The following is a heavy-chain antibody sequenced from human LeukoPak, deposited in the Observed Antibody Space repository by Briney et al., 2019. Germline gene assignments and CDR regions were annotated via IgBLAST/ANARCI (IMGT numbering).Heavy chain of an antibody. J-gene: IGHJ4*02. CDR2: TYSNGRT. Sequence: PGGSLRLSCAASGFTVSSNYMSWVRQAPGKGLEWVSVTYSNGRTYYADSVKGRFTFYRDKPKNTLYLQMNSLRPEDTAVYYCAKAGTMILQHYFDFWGQGTLVTVSS. CDR3: AKAGTMILQHYFDF. V-gene: IGHV3-66*03. D-gene: IGHD3-22*01. CDR1: GFTVSSNY.